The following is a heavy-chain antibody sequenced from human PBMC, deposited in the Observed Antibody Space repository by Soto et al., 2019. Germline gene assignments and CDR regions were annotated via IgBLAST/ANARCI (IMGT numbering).Heavy chain of an antibody. CDR2: IWYDGSNK. CDR3: ARDRLYFDWLHTGSFDY. V-gene: IGHV3-33*01. J-gene: IGHJ4*02. D-gene: IGHD3-9*01. Sequence: GGSLRLSCAASGFTFSSYGMHWVRQAPGKGLEWVAVIWYDGSNKYYADSVKSRFTISRDNSKNTLYLQMNSLRAEDTAVYYCARDRLYFDWLHTGSFDYWGQGTLVTVSS. CDR1: GFTFSSYG.